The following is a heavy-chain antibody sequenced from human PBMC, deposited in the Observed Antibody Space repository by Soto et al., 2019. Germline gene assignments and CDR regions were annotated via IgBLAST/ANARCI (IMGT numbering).Heavy chain of an antibody. V-gene: IGHV1-2*02. CDR3: ARDSSSWHDAFDI. D-gene: IGHD6-13*01. Sequence: ASVKFSCKASGYTFTGSYMHWVRPAPGQGLEWMGWINPSSGGTNYAQKFQGRVTMTRDTSISTAYMELSRLRSDDTAVYYCARDSSSWHDAFDIWGQGTMVTVSS. CDR1: GYTFTGSY. J-gene: IGHJ3*02. CDR2: INPSSGGT.